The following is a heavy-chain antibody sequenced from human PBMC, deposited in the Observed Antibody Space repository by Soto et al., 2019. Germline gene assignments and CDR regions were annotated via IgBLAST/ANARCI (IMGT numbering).Heavy chain of an antibody. J-gene: IGHJ6*02. CDR2: ISSNGGST. Sequence: GGSLRLSCAASGFTFSSYAMHWVRQAPGKGLEYVSAISSNGGSTYYADSVKGRFTISRDNSKNTLYLQMGSLRAEDMAVYYCARGPGGIAAAGMGYYYYGMDVWGQGTTVTVSS. V-gene: IGHV3-64*02. CDR3: ARGPGGIAAAGMGYYYYGMDV. D-gene: IGHD6-13*01. CDR1: GFTFSSYA.